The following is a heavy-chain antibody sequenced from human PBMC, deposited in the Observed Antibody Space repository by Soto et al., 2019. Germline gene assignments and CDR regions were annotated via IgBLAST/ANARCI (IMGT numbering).Heavy chain of an antibody. V-gene: IGHV3-30*18. Sequence: QEQLVESGGGVVQPGRSLRLSCAASRFTFSSYGMHWVRQAPGKGLEWVAVISYDGDYKHYTDSVKGRFTISRDNSKNTMYLQINSLRAEDTAVYYCVKGTTVTPWRYFDLWGRGTPVTVSS. J-gene: IGHJ2*01. CDR3: VKGTTVTPWRYFDL. D-gene: IGHD4-17*01. CDR1: RFTFSSYG. CDR2: ISYDGDYK.